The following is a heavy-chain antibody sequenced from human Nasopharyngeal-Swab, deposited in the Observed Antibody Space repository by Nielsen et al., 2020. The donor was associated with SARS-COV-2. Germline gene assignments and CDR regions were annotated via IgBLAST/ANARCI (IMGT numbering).Heavy chain of an antibody. V-gene: IGHV3-23*01. D-gene: IGHD5-12*01. CDR3: AKRRDSGSSGRYFDY. CDR1: GFIFSSCI. CDR2: TPGSGDNK. Sequence: GESLKISCAASGFIFSSCIMTWVRQAPGKGLEWVSATPGSGDNKYYADSVKGRFTISRGNSKNTLYLQMDSLRAEDTAIYYCAKRRDSGSSGRYFDYWGQGTLVTVSS. J-gene: IGHJ4*02.